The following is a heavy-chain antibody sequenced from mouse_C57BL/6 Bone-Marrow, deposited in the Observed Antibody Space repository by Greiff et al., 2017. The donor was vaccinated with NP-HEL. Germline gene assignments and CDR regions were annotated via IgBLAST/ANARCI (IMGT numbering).Heavy chain of an antibody. J-gene: IGHJ2*01. D-gene: IGHD4-1*01. V-gene: IGHV1-81*01. CDR2: IYPRSGNT. CDR1: GYTFTSYG. CDR3: ARELGPYYFDY. Sequence: LQESGAELARPGASVKLSCKASGYTFTSYGISWVKQRTGQGLEWIGEIYPRSGNTYYNEKFKGKATLTADKSSSTAYMELRSLTSEDSAVYFCARELGPYYFDYWGQGTTLTVSS.